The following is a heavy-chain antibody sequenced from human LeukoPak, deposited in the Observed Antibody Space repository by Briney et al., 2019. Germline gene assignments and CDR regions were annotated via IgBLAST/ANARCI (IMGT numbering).Heavy chain of an antibody. D-gene: IGHD4-17*01. J-gene: IGHJ6*02. CDR2: IIPIFGIA. CDR3: ARGYGDYGMDV. CDR1: GGTFSSYA. Sequence: GASVKVSCTASGGTFSSYAISCVRQAPGQGLEWMGRIIPIFGIANYAQKFQGRVTITADKSTSTAYMELSSLRSEDTAVYYCARGYGDYGMDVWGQGTTVTVSS. V-gene: IGHV1-69*04.